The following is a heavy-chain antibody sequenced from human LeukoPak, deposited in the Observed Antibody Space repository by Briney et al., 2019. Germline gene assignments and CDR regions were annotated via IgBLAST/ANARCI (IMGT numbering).Heavy chain of an antibody. D-gene: IGHD3-22*01. Sequence: GGSLRLSCAASGFTFSSYGMSWVRQAPGKGLEWVSGISGSGGSTYCADSVKGRFTISRDNSKNTLYLQMTSLRAEDTAVYYCARADSSGYWISAFDIWGQGTMVTVSS. CDR2: ISGSGGST. V-gene: IGHV3-23*01. CDR1: GFTFSSYG. J-gene: IGHJ3*02. CDR3: ARADSSGYWISAFDI.